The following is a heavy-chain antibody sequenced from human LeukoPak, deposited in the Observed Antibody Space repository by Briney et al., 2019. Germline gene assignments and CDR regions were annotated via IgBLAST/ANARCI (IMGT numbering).Heavy chain of an antibody. Sequence: GASVKVSCKASGYTFTSYAMHWVRQAPGQRLEWMGWTNAGNGNTKYSQKFQGRVTITRDTSASTAYMELSSLRSEDTAVYYCARPTYGSGSPDYWGQGTLVTVSS. CDR1: GYTFTSYA. D-gene: IGHD3-10*01. CDR3: ARPTYGSGSPDY. V-gene: IGHV1-3*01. CDR2: TNAGNGNT. J-gene: IGHJ4*02.